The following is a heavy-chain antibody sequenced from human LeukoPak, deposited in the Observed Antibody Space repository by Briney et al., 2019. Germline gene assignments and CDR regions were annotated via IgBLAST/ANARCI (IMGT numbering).Heavy chain of an antibody. V-gene: IGHV4-59*01. J-gene: IGHJ3*02. Sequence: PSETLSLTCTVSGGSISSYYWSWIRQPPGKGLEWIGHIYSSGSANYNPSLKSRVTMSVDTSKNQFSLKLTSLTAADTAVYYCASANCTPTLTTRVTISVNASKKQFSPRLNSLTAADPAAYYWAIHFSDNSCEFGAAFDIRGQRTIVTASS. CDR1: GGSISSYY. CDR3: ASANCTPTLTTRVTISVNASKKQFSPRLNSLTAADPAAYYWAIHFSDNSCEFGAAFDI. CDR2: IYSSGSA. D-gene: IGHD3-10*01.